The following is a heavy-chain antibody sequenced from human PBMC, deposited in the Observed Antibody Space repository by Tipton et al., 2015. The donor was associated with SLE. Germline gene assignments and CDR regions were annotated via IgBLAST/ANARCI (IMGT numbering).Heavy chain of an antibody. J-gene: IGHJ4*02. CDR2: IRSSGETT. Sequence: SLRLSCAASGFSFSTYAMTWVRQAPGKGLEWVSSIRSSGETTYYADSVKGRFTISRDNSNNTLYVQMSSLRAEDTAVYYCVKEGDYYGSGSYYLPFDYWGQGTLVTVSS. D-gene: IGHD3-10*01. V-gene: IGHV3-23*01. CDR1: GFSFSTYA. CDR3: VKEGDYYGSGSYYLPFDY.